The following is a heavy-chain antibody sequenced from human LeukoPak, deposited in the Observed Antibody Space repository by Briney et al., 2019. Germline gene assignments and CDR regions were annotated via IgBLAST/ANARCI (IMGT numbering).Heavy chain of an antibody. J-gene: IGHJ6*03. V-gene: IGHV4-39*07. CDR3: ARRGVRITIFGVVPSYMDV. D-gene: IGHD3-3*01. CDR2: IYYSGST. Sequence: SETLSLTCTASGGSISSSSYYWGWIRQPPGKGLEWIGSIYYSGSTYYNPSLKSRVTISVDTSKNQFSLKLSSVTAADTAVYYCARRGVRITIFGVVPSYMDVWGKGTTVTVSS. CDR1: GGSISSSSYY.